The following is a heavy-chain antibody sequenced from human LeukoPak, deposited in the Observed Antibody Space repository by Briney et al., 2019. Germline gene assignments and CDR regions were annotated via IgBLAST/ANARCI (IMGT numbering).Heavy chain of an antibody. J-gene: IGHJ6*02. V-gene: IGHV4-30-4*08. CDR1: GGSISSGGYS. D-gene: IGHD3-3*01. CDR3: ARDRPSKEYYDFWSGYPERNYYYYGMDV. Sequence: SETLSLTCAVSGGSISSGGYSWSWIRQPPGKGLEWIGYIYYSGSTYYNPSLKSRVTISVDTSKNQFSLKLSSVTAADTAVYYCARDRPSKEYYDFWSGYPERNYYYYGMDVWGQGTTVTVSS. CDR2: IYYSGST.